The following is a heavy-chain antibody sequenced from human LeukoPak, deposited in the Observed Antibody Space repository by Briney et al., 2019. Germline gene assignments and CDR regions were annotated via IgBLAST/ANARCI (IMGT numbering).Heavy chain of an antibody. Sequence: SETLSLTCTVSGGSISSSSYYWGWIRQPPGKGLEWIGSIYYSGSTYYNPSLKSRVTISVDTSKNQFSLKLSSVTAADTAVYYCARALYSYGSGSPFDYWGQGTLVTVSS. V-gene: IGHV4-39*01. CDR3: ARALYSYGSGSPFDY. CDR1: GGSISSSSYY. D-gene: IGHD3-10*01. J-gene: IGHJ4*02. CDR2: IYYSGST.